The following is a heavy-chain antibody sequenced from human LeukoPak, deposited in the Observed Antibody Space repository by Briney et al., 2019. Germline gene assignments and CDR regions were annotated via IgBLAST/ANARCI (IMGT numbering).Heavy chain of an antibody. Sequence: ASVKVSCKASGYNFISYYMHWVRQAPGQGLEWMGISPSGGSTSYAQKFQDRVTMTRDTPTSTVYMELSSLKSEDTAVYYCAREDVVLVDAVRYQYYGMDVWGQGTTVTVSS. J-gene: IGHJ6*02. CDR2: SPSGGST. CDR1: GYNFISYY. V-gene: IGHV1-46*01. CDR3: AREDVVLVDAVRYQYYGMDV. D-gene: IGHD2-8*01.